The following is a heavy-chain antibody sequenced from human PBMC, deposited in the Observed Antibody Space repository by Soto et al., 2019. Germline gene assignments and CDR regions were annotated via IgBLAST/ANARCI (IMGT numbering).Heavy chain of an antibody. Sequence: QVQLQQWGAGPLRPLETLSLTCGVSGGPFSGYYWAWIRQSPGKGLEWIGEINDRGSINYNPSLKSRVSISVDTSKNHYSLNLRSVTAAETAVYYCAREGHDILTGPPWVWYFDLWGRGTLVTVSS. CDR2: INDRGSI. CDR3: AREGHDILTGPPWVWYFDL. D-gene: IGHD3-9*01. V-gene: IGHV4-34*01. CDR1: GGPFSGYY. J-gene: IGHJ2*01.